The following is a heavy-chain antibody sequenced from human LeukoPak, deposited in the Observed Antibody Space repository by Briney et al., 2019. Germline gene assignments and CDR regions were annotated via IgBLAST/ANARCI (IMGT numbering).Heavy chain of an antibody. D-gene: IGHD1-14*01. V-gene: IGHV3-74*01. Sequence: PGGSLRLSCAASGFTFSNHWMHWVRQAPGKGLVWVSRMDSDGSSKRYAESVKGRFTISRDNAKNILYLQMNSMRAEDTAVYYCAKGNLPKVLVDYWGQGTLVTVSS. CDR2: MDSDGSSK. J-gene: IGHJ4*02. CDR1: GFTFSNHW. CDR3: AKGNLPKVLVDY.